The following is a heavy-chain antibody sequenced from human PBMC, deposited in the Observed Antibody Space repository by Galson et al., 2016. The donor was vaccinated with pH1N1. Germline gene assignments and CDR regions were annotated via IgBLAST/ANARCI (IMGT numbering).Heavy chain of an antibody. CDR2: IKSNGETT. CDR1: GFRFSDYG. J-gene: IGHJ4*02. V-gene: IGHV3-64*02. CDR3: ARVRVSKTAPYFDY. Sequence: SLRLSCATSGFRFSDYGIHWVRQAPGKGPEYVSAIKSNGETTYYADSVKGRFTISRDNSKNMVYLQMGSLRAEDMAVYYCARVRVSKTAPYFDYWGQGTLVTVSS. D-gene: IGHD2-8*01.